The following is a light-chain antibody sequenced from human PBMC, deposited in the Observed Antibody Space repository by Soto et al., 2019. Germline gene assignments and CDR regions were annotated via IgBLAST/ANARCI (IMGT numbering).Light chain of an antibody. V-gene: IGKV3-20*01. CDR2: GGS. Sequence: EIVLTQSPDTVSLSPGERATLSCRASQSVGSRWLAWYQQRPGQAPMVVIYGGSYRATGIPDRFSGSGSGTDFTLTISRLEPEDFAVYYCQQYSSSRTFGQGTKVEMK. J-gene: IGKJ1*01. CDR3: QQYSSSRT. CDR1: QSVGSRW.